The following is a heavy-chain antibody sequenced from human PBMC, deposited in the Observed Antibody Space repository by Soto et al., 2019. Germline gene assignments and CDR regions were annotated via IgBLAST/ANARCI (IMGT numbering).Heavy chain of an antibody. V-gene: IGHV4-59*01. Sequence: SETLSLTCTVSGGSISSYYWSWIRQPPGKGLEWIGYIYYSGSTNYNPSLKSRVTISVDTSKNQFSLKLSSVTAADTAVYYCAMRQMKPPDAFDIRAEGTLVPVTS. CDR2: IYYSGST. J-gene: IGHJ3*02. CDR1: GGSISSYY. D-gene: IGHD6-25*01. CDR3: AMRQMKPPDAFDI.